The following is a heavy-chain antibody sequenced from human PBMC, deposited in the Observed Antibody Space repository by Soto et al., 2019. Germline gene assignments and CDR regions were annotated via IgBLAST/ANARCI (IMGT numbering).Heavy chain of an antibody. CDR2: IRSKSDGYAT. D-gene: IGHD7-27*01. Sequence: HPGGSLRLSCAASGFTFSGSSMHWVRQAPGKGLEWVGRIRSKSDGYATTYAASVKGRFTISRDDSDNTAYLQMNSLKTEDSAVYYCTRRTVDHYYYTWDVWGQGTTVTVSS. CDR3: TRRTVDHYYYTWDV. J-gene: IGHJ6*02. V-gene: IGHV3-73*01. CDR1: GFTFSGSS.